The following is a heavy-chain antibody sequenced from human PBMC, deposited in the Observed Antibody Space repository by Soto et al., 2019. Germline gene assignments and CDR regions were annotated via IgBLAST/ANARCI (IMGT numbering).Heavy chain of an antibody. CDR1: GGTFSSYA. V-gene: IGHV1-69*01. D-gene: IGHD4-4*01. J-gene: IGHJ6*02. CDR3: ARDTVTLMGSDYGMDV. Sequence: QVQLVQSGAEVKKPGSSVKVSCTASGGTFSSYAISWVRQAPGQGLEWMGGIIPIFGTANYAQKFQGRVTITADASTSTAYRELSSLRSEDTAVYYCARDTVTLMGSDYGMDVWGQGTTVTVSS. CDR2: IIPIFGTA.